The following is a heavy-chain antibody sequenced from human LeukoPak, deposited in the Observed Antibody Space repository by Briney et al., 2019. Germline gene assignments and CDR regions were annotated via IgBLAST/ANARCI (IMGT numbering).Heavy chain of an antibody. Sequence: GGSLRLSCAASGFTVSSNYMSWVRQAPGKGLEWVSVNYSGGSTYYADSVKGRFTISRDNSKKMLYLQMNSLRAEDTAVYYCARDLTAYFDYWGQGTLVTVSS. D-gene: IGHD3-16*01. J-gene: IGHJ4*02. CDR2: NYSGGST. CDR1: GFTVSSNY. CDR3: ARDLTAYFDY. V-gene: IGHV3-66*01.